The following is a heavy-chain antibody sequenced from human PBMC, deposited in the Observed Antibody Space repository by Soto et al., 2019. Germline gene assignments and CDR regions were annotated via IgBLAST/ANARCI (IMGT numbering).Heavy chain of an antibody. D-gene: IGHD3-22*01. CDR1: GGSISSGDYY. Sequence: SETLSLTCTVSGGSISSGDYYWSWIRQPPGKGLEWIGYIYYSGSTYYNPSLRSRVTISVDTSKNQFSLKLSSVTAADTAVYYCPRAGDYYDSSGYTDYWGQGTLVTVSS. CDR3: PRAGDYYDSSGYTDY. J-gene: IGHJ4*02. CDR2: IYYSGST. V-gene: IGHV4-30-4*01.